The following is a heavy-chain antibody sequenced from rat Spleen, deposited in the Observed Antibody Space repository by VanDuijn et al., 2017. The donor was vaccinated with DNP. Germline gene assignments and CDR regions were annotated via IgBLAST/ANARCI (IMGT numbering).Heavy chain of an antibody. D-gene: IGHD4-3*01. CDR3: ASSNWGYDYVMDA. J-gene: IGHJ4*01. CDR1: GYTFTSYY. Sequence: QVQLQQSGAELAKPGSSVKISCKASGYTFTSYYVSWIKQTTGQGLDYIGYIDAGSGSTNYNEKFRGKATLTVDKSSSTAFLQLSSLTPDDSAVYYCASSNWGYDYVMDAWGQGTSVTVSS. V-gene: IGHV1-43*01. CDR2: IDAGSGST.